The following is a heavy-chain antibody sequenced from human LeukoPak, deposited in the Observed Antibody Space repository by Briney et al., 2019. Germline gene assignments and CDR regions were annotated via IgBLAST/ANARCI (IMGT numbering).Heavy chain of an antibody. CDR3: ARVTRPEAYCGGDCYPLDY. Sequence: ASVKVSCKASGYTFTSYYMHWVRQAPGQGLEWMGIINPSGGSTSYAQKFQGRVTMTRDMSTSTVYMELSSLRSEDTAVYYCARVTRPEAYCGGDCYPLDYWGQGTLVTVSS. CDR1: GYTFTSYY. V-gene: IGHV1-46*01. CDR2: INPSGGST. J-gene: IGHJ4*02. D-gene: IGHD2-21*02.